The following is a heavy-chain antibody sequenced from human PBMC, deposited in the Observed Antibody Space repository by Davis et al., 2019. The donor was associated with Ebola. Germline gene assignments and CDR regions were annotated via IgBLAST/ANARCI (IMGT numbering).Heavy chain of an antibody. CDR2: IYHSGST. CDR1: GYSISSGYY. J-gene: IGHJ3*02. V-gene: IGHV4-38-2*02. Sequence: PSETLSLTCTVSGYSISSGYYWGWIRQPPGKGLEWIGSIYHSGSTYYNPSLKSRVTISVDTSKNQFSLKLSSVTAADTAVYYCARGLRGDTAMVDIWGQGTMVTVSS. D-gene: IGHD5-18*01. CDR3: ARGLRGDTAMVDI.